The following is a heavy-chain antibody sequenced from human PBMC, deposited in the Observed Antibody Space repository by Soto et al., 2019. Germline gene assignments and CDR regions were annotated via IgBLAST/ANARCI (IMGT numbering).Heavy chain of an antibody. J-gene: IGHJ3*02. V-gene: IGHV4-31*03. CDR2: FYYSGST. Sequence: SETLSLTCTVSGGSISTGGYYWNWIRQHPGKGLEWIGYFYYSGSTYYNPSLKSRVTISVDRSKNQFSLKLSSVTAADTAVYYCARAHGSGWGVFDIWGQGSMVIVSS. CDR1: GGSISTGGYY. D-gene: IGHD3-10*01. CDR3: ARAHGSGWGVFDI.